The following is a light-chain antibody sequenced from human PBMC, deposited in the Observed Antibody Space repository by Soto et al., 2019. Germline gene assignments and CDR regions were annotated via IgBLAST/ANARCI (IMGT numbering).Light chain of an antibody. CDR2: GES. Sequence: MVMTHYPATLSVSPREGATVSCRASQSVSSKLAWYQQKPGQSPRLLIYGESTRATGIPARLSGSGSGKEFTIILSSLQSEDSAVYYCQQYKSWLWTFGQGPKVDIK. CDR1: QSVSSK. CDR3: QQYKSWLWT. V-gene: IGKV3-15*01. J-gene: IGKJ1*01.